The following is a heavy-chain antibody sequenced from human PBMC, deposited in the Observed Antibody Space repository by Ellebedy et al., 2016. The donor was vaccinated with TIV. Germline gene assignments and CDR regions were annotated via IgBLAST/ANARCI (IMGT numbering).Heavy chain of an antibody. D-gene: IGHD6-6*01. CDR1: GFTFSSYS. J-gene: IGHJ4*02. V-gene: IGHV3-30*03. CDR3: ASQYTRGPY. Sequence: GESLKISXAASGFTFSSYSMNWVRQAPGKGLEWVATISSDGSDKYYADSVKGRFTISRDNSKNTLSLQVNSLRPEDTAVYYCASQYTRGPYWGQGTLVTVSS. CDR2: ISSDGSDK.